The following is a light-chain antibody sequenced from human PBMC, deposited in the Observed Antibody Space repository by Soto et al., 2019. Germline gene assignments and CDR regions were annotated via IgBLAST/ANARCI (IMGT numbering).Light chain of an antibody. Sequence: QSALTQPASVSGSPGQSITISCTGTNSDVGGYSYVSWYQQNPGKAPKLMIYEVTNRPSGVSNRFSGSKSGNTASLTISGLQAEDEADYYCCSYTSTSTWVFGGGTKLTVL. J-gene: IGLJ3*02. V-gene: IGLV2-14*01. CDR1: NSDVGGYSY. CDR2: EVT. CDR3: CSYTSTSTWV.